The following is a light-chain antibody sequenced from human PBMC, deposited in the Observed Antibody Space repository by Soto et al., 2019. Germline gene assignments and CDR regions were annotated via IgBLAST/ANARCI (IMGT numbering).Light chain of an antibody. J-gene: IGKJ1*01. CDR3: QHSYNVPRT. V-gene: IGKV1-39*01. CDR1: QNIGMS. Sequence: DIPMTQSPSSLSASVGDRVTITCRAGQNIGMSLNWFQQKPGKAPKLLIYGASALQPGVPTRFSGSGSGTDFTLTISSLQPEDFATYYCQHSYNVPRTFGQGTRLDIK. CDR2: GAS.